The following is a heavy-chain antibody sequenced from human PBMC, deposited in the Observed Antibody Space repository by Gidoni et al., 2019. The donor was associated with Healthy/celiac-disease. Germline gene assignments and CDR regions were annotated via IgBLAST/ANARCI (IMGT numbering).Heavy chain of an antibody. V-gene: IGHV4-39*01. CDR2: IYYSGST. CDR3: ARHTGPLDYYGSGSYAFDP. D-gene: IGHD3-10*01. Sequence: QLQLQESGPGLVKPSETLSLTCTVSGGSISSSSYYWGWIRQPPGKGLEWIGSIYYSGSTYYNPSLKSRVTISVDTSKNQFSLKLSSVTAADTAVYYCARHTGPLDYYGSGSYAFDPWGQGTLVTVSS. J-gene: IGHJ5*02. CDR1: GGSISSSSYY.